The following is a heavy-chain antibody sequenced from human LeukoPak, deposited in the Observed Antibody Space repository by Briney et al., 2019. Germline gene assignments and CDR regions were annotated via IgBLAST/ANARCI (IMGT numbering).Heavy chain of an antibody. CDR2: ISYDGLNK. D-gene: IGHD5-12*01. Sequence: GGSPRLSCAASGFTFSNYGIHWVRQAPGKGLEWVAVISYDGLNKNHADSVRGRFTISRDNSGNTLSLQMNSLRVEDTAVYYCAKGVRSGYDRLDYWGQGALVTVSS. CDR1: GFTFSNYG. CDR3: AKGVRSGYDRLDY. V-gene: IGHV3-30*18. J-gene: IGHJ4*02.